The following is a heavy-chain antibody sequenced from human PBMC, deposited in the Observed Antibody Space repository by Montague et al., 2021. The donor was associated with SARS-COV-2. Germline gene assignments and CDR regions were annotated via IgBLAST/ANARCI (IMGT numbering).Heavy chain of an antibody. V-gene: IGHV4-59*01. CDR1: GGSISGYY. J-gene: IGHJ2*01. Sequence: SETLSLTCTVSGGSISGYYWSWIRQPPGKGPEWIGNIYDTGNTNYNPSLKSRVTISEDTSKNQFSLRLTSVTAADTAVYYCARDSRLQLWQTNYYFGLWGRGTLVSVSS. CDR2: IYDTGNT. D-gene: IGHD5-18*01. CDR3: ARDSRLQLWQTNYYFGL.